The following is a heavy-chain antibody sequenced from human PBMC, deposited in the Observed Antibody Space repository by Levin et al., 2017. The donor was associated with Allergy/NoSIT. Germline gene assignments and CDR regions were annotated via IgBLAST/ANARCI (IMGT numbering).Heavy chain of an antibody. Sequence: GGSLRLSCAASGFMFDDYAMHWVRQAPGKGLEWVSGISWNSDSIGYADSVKGRFTISRDNAKNSLYLQMNSLRTEDTAFYYCVKALWGSGPSDYWGQGTLVTVSS. J-gene: IGHJ4*02. CDR2: ISWNSDSI. D-gene: IGHD7-27*01. V-gene: IGHV3-9*01. CDR3: VKALWGSGPSDY. CDR1: GFMFDDYA.